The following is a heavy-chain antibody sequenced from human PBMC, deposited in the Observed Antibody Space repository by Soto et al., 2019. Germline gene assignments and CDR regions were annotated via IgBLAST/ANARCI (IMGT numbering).Heavy chain of an antibody. D-gene: IGHD6-19*01. V-gene: IGHV4-31*03. CDR2: IYYSGST. CDR3: ARDNGSGWYGGNNWFDP. CDR1: GGSISSGGYY. J-gene: IGHJ5*02. Sequence: QVQLQESGPGLVKPSQTLSLTCTVSGGSISSGGYYWSWIRQHPGKGLEWIGYIYYSGSTYYNPSLKSRVTTSVDTSKNQFSLKLSSVTAADTAVYYCARDNGSGWYGGNNWFDPWGQGTLVTVSS.